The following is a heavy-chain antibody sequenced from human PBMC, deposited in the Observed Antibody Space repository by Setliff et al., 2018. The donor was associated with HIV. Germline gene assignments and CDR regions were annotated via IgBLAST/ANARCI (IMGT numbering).Heavy chain of an antibody. CDR2: MYHTGST. V-gene: IGHV4-38-2*01. CDR1: GYSISSGCY. CDR3: ARRLQFLEFLHGVGGLDV. J-gene: IGHJ6*02. Sequence: PSETLSLTCAVSGYSISSGCYWGWIRQPPGKGLEWIGSMYHTGSTYYSPSLTSRFTISVDTSKNQFSLKLSSATAAATAVYYCARRLQFLEFLHGVGGLDVWGQGTTVTVSS. D-gene: IGHD3-3*01.